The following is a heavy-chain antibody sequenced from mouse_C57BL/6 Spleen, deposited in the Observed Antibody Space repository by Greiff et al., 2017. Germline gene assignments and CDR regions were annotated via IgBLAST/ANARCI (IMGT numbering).Heavy chain of an antibody. D-gene: IGHD1-1*01. CDR2: ISSGGDYI. CDR1: GFTFSSYA. Sequence: EVMLVESGEGLVKPGGSLNLSCAASGFTFSSYAMSWVRQTPEKRLEWVAYISSGGDYIYYADTVKGRFTISRDNARNTLYLQMSSLKSEDTAMYYCTRDGSVVATEYFDYWGQGTTLTVSS. V-gene: IGHV5-9-1*02. J-gene: IGHJ2*01. CDR3: TRDGSVVATEYFDY.